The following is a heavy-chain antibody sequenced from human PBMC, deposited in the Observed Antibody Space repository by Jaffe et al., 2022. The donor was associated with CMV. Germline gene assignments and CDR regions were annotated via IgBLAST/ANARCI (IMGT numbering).Heavy chain of an antibody. CDR1: GFAFNTFT. CDR3: AKDPFDI. J-gene: IGHJ3*02. CDR2: ISATGSYI. Sequence: QLVESGGGLVKPGGSLRLSCAASGFAFNTFTINWVRQAPGRGLEWVSSISATGSYIFYADSVKGRFTISRDNLKNSLYLQMNSLRAEDTAVYFCAKDPFDIWGQGTMVTVSS. V-gene: IGHV3-21*02.